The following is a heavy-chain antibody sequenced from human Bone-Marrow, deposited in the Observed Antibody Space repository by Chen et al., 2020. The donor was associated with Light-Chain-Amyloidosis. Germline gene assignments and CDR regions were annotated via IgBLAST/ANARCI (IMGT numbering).Heavy chain of an antibody. D-gene: IGHD5-12*01. CDR1: GFTVSSNY. CDR2: IYSGCST. Sequence: EVQLVETGGGLIQPGGSLRLSCAASGFTVSSNYMSWVRQAPGKGLEWVSVIYSGCSTYYADSVKGRFTISRDNSKNTLYLQINSLRAEDTAVYYCARNRDGYNFAFDYWGQGTLVTVSS. V-gene: IGHV3-53*02. CDR3: ARNRDGYNFAFDY. J-gene: IGHJ4*02.